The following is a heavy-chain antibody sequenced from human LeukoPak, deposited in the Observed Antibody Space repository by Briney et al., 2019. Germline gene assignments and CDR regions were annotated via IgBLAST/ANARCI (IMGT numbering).Heavy chain of an antibody. Sequence: SETLSLTCAVYGASFSGYYWSWIRQPPGNGLEWIGEINHSGTNTYNPSPKSRVTIPVDPSKNQFSLKLSSGSGAETAVYYCARAHRYCSGGSCAKPPGYWGQGTLVTVSS. CDR2: INHSGTN. V-gene: IGHV4-34*01. J-gene: IGHJ4*02. CDR1: GASFSGYY. CDR3: ARAHRYCSGGSCAKPPGY. D-gene: IGHD2-15*01.